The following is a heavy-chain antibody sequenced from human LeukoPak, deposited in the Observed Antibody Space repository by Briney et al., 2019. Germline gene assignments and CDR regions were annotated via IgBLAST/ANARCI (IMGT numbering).Heavy chain of an antibody. V-gene: IGHV3-30*09. CDR3: ASGYTYANYYFDY. Sequence: GGSLRLSCAASGFTFRSSAMHWVRQAPGKGLEWTAAVSYDGTSKNYADSVKGRSAISRDNSKNTLYLQMNSLRAEDTAVYYCASGYTYANYYFDYWGQGTLVTVSS. CDR1: GFTFRSSA. D-gene: IGHD5-18*01. J-gene: IGHJ4*02. CDR2: VSYDGTSK.